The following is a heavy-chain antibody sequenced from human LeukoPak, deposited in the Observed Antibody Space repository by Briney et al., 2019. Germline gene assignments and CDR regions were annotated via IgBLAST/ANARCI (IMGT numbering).Heavy chain of an antibody. Sequence: PGGSLRLSCAASGFTFSTYSMNWVRQAPGKGLEWVASIGSSSNYIYYADSVKGRFTISRDNAKNSLYLQMNSLRAEDTAVYYCAKGEDCSGTSCYAEPHYFDYWGQGTLVSVSS. CDR1: GFTFSTYS. J-gene: IGHJ4*02. D-gene: IGHD2-2*01. CDR2: IGSSSNYI. CDR3: AKGEDCSGTSCYAEPHYFDY. V-gene: IGHV3-21*04.